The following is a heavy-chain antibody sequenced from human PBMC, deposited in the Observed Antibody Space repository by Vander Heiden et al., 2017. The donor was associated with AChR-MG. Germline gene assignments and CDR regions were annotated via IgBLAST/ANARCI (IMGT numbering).Heavy chain of an antibody. CDR2: IHISGTT. CDR1: GGPVSTYY. D-gene: IGHD3-22*01. V-gene: IGHV4-4*07. J-gene: IGHJ4*02. CDR3: VRDRGSGYFDY. Sequence: QVQLQESGPGLVKPSENLSLTCTVSGGPVSTYYYNWVRRPAGRGLEWVGRIHISGTTYDNPFLKTRVTMSIDTAKNQFSLNLSSVTAADTAIYYCVRDRGSGYFDYWGQGIRVTVSS.